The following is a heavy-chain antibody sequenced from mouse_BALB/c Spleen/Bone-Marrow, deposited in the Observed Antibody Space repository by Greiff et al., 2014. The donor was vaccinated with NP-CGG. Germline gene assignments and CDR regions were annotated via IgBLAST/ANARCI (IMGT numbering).Heavy chain of an antibody. CDR1: GYTFTSYW. J-gene: IGHJ2*01. V-gene: IGHV1S81*02. Sequence: VQLQESGAELVKPGASVKLSCKAPGYTFTSYWMHWVKQRPGQGLEWIGEINPSNGRTNYNEKFKSKATLTVDKSSSTAYMQLSSLTSEDSAVYYCARRNGDYWGQGTTLTVSS. CDR2: INPSNGRT. CDR3: ARRNGDY.